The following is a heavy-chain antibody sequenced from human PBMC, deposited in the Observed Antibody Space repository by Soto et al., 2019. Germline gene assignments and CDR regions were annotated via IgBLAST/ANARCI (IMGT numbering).Heavy chain of an antibody. Sequence: GESLKISCQGPGYSFTSYWIAWVRQMPGKGLEWMGIIYPGDSNTRYSPSFQGQVTISVDKSIRTAYLQWSSLKASDTAMYYCARPGIVGTIGYWGQGTQVTVSS. D-gene: IGHD1-26*01. J-gene: IGHJ4*02. V-gene: IGHV5-51*01. CDR1: GYSFTSYW. CDR2: IYPGDSNT. CDR3: ARPGIVGTIGY.